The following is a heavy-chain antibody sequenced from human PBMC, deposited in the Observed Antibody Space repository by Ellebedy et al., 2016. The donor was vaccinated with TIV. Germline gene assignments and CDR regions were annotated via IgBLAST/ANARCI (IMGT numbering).Heavy chain of an antibody. V-gene: IGHV3-53*01. Sequence: PGGSLRLSCAASGFTVNNNYMRWFLQAPGKGLEWVLLIYSGGDRYYADSVKGRFTISRDNSNNTVYLQMNSLRVEDTAVYYCARDRHCVGGRCYSVWGQGTLVTVSS. CDR1: GFTVNNNY. CDR2: IYSGGDR. J-gene: IGHJ4*02. CDR3: ARDRHCVGGRCYSV. D-gene: IGHD2-15*01.